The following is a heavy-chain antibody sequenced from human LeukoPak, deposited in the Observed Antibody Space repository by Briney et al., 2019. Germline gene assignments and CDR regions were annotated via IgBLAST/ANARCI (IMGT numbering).Heavy chain of an antibody. J-gene: IGHJ4*02. D-gene: IGHD6-13*01. Sequence: TSETLPLTCTVSGGSISSYYWSWIRQPPGKELEWIGYIHYSGSTNYNPSLKSRVTMSVDTSKNQFSLKLTSVTAADTAVYYCARGGSSSSWPFYYWGQGTLVTVSS. CDR3: ARGGSSSSWPFYY. CDR2: IHYSGST. CDR1: GGSISSYY. V-gene: IGHV4-59*01.